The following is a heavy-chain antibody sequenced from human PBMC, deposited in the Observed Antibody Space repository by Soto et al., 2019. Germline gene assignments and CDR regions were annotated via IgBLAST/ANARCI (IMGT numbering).Heavy chain of an antibody. CDR2: IYYSGST. CDR1: SNTAC. D-gene: IGHD6-13*01. CDR3: ARHDPRSSSWKTFDY. J-gene: IGHJ4*02. Sequence: SNTACRVWLRQPPGKGLEWIGSIYYSGSTYYNPSLNSRVTVSVDTSKNQFSLKVTSVTAADTAVYYCARHDPRSSSWKTFDYWGQG. V-gene: IGHV4-39*01.